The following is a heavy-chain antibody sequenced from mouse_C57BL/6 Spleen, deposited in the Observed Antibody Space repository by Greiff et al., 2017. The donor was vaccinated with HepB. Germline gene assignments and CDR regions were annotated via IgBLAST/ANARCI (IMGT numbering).Heavy chain of an antibody. CDR1: GYTFTSYW. CDR2: IDPSDSET. CDR3: AREAYYSNYEGMDY. Sequence: QVQLKQPGAELVRPGSSVKLSCKASGYTFTSYWMHWVKQRPIQGLEWIGNIDPSDSETHYNQKFKDKATLTVDKSSSTAYMQLSSLTSEDSAVYYCAREAYYSNYEGMDYWGQGTSVTVSS. J-gene: IGHJ4*01. D-gene: IGHD2-5*01. V-gene: IGHV1-52*01.